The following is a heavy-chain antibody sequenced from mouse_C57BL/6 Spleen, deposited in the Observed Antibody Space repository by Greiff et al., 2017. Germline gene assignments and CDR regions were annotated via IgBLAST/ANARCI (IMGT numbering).Heavy chain of an antibody. CDR3: TRAPDYYGSSDWYFDV. CDR1: GFTFSSSA. D-gene: IGHD1-1*01. V-gene: IGHV5-9-1*02. Sequence: EVKLMESGEGLVKPGGSLKLSCAASGFTFSSSAMSWVRQTPEKRLEWVAYISSGGGDIYYADTVKGRFTISRDNARNTLYLQMSSLKSEDTAMYYCTRAPDYYGSSDWYFDVWGTGTTVTVSS. CDR2: ISSGGGDI. J-gene: IGHJ1*03.